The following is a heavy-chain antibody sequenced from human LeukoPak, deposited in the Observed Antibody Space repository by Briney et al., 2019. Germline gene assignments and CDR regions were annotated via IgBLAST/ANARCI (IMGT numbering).Heavy chain of an antibody. V-gene: IGHV4-31*03. Sequence: TASETLSLTCTVSGGSISSGSHYYQWIRQHPGKGLEWIGYIYYTGITSYNPSLKSRVTVSVDTSMNQVSLKVTSLTAADTAVYYCAASSGVTLGRFWGQGALVTVSS. J-gene: IGHJ4*02. CDR3: AASSGVTLGRF. D-gene: IGHD3-16*01. CDR1: GGSISSGSHY. CDR2: IYYTGIT.